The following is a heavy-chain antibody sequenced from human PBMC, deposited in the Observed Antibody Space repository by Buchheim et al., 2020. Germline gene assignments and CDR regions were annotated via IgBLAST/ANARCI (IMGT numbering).Heavy chain of an antibody. J-gene: IGHJ4*02. V-gene: IGHV3-48*01. D-gene: IGHD5-18*01. CDR3: AKDLDTAMGLFDY. CDR1: GFTFSTYS. Sequence: EVQLLESGGGLVQPGGSLRLSCAASGFTFSTYSMNWVRQAPGEGLEWVSYISSGSSTIYYADSVKGRFTISRDNAKNSLYLQMNSLRAEDTAVYYCAKDLDTAMGLFDYWGQGTL. CDR2: ISSGSSTI.